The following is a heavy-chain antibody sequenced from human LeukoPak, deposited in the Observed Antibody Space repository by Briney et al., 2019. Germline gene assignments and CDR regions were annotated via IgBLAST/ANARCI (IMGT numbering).Heavy chain of an antibody. CDR1: GFTFSSYG. CDR2: IRYDGSNK. D-gene: IGHD6-19*01. Sequence: GGSLRLSCAASGFTFSSYGMHWVRQAPGKGLEWVAFIRYDGSNKYYADSVKGRFTISRDNSKNTLYLQMNSLRAEDTAVYYCAKIIVSLVAGSYAPTRYFDYWGQGTLVTVSS. V-gene: IGHV3-30*02. CDR3: AKIIVSLVAGSYAPTRYFDY. J-gene: IGHJ4*02.